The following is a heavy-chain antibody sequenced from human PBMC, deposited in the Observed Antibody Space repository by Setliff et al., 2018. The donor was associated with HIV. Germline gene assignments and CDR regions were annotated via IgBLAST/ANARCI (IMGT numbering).Heavy chain of an antibody. CDR3: AKPRLYNSALEY. J-gene: IGHJ4*02. Sequence: GGSLRLSCAASGFTVSGSYMSWVRQAPGKGLEWVSTIYSDGSTYHADSVKGRFTLSRDNSKNTLYLQMNSLTPEDTAVYYCAKPRLYNSALEYWGQGTLVTVSS. CDR1: GFTVSGSY. D-gene: IGHD3-22*01. CDR2: IYSDGST. V-gene: IGHV3-66*02.